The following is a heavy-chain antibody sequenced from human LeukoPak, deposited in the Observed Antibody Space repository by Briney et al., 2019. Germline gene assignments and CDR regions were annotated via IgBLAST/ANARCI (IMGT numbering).Heavy chain of an antibody. CDR1: GGSISSYY. CDR3: AREGYSSSWYRPSYFDY. V-gene: IGHV4-4*07. CDR2: IYTSGST. Sequence: SGTLSLTCTVSGGSISSYYWSWIRQPAGKGLEWIGRIYTSGSTNYNPSLKSRVTMSVDTSKNQFSLKLSSVTAADTAVYYCAREGYSSSWYRPSYFDYWGQGTLVTVSS. J-gene: IGHJ4*02. D-gene: IGHD6-13*01.